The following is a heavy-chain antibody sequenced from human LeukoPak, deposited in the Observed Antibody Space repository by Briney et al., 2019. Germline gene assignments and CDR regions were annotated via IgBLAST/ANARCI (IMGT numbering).Heavy chain of an antibody. CDR3: ARDGRLVINDY. CDR1: GYTYTSYG. V-gene: IGHV1-18*01. D-gene: IGHD3-9*01. J-gene: IGHJ4*02. Sequence: GESLKISCKASGYTYTSYGISWVRQAPGQGLEWMGWISAYNGNTNYAQKLQGRVTMTTDTSTSTAYMELRSLRSDDTAVYYCARDGRLVINDYWGQGTLVTVSS. CDR2: ISAYNGNT.